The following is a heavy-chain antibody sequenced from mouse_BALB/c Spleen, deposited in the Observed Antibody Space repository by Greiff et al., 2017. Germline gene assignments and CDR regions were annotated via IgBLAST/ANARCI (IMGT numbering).Heavy chain of an antibody. D-gene: IGHD2-4*01. CDR1: GYSITSGYY. CDR3: AMYDYDDYAMDY. J-gene: IGHJ4*01. Sequence: EVQLQQSGPGLVKPSQSLSLTCSVTGYSITSGYYWNWIRQFPGNKLEWMGYISYDGSNNYNPSLKNRISITRDTSKNQFFLKLNSVTTEDTATYYCAMYDYDDYAMDYWGQGTSVTVSS. V-gene: IGHV3-6*02. CDR2: ISYDGSN.